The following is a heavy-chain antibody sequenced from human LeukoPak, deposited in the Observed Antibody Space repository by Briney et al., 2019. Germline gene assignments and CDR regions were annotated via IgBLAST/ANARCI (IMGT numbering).Heavy chain of an antibody. CDR2: IRYDGSNK. D-gene: IGHD2-2*02. Sequence: GGSLRLSCAASGSTFSSYGMHWVRQAPGKGLEWVAFIRYDGSNKYYADSVKGRFTISRDNSKNTLYLQMNSLRAEDTAVYYCAKTLGYCSSTSCYNLDYWGQGTLVTVSS. CDR1: GSTFSSYG. V-gene: IGHV3-30*02. CDR3: AKTLGYCSSTSCYNLDY. J-gene: IGHJ4*02.